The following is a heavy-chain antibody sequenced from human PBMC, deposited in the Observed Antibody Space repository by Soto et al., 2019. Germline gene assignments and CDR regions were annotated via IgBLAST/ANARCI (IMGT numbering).Heavy chain of an antibody. Sequence: SQTNSLTCTISGDSVSSNTASWNWIRQSPSRGLEWLGRTYFRSKWYNDYAVSVKSRIIINPDTSNNQFSLQLNSVTPEDTAVYFCAKLYNFWPNNGYVFASCGQGIMVTVSS. CDR2: TYFRSKWYN. CDR3: AKLYNFWPNNGYVFAS. D-gene: IGHD1-1*01. J-gene: IGHJ1*01. CDR1: GDSVSSNTAS. V-gene: IGHV6-1*01.